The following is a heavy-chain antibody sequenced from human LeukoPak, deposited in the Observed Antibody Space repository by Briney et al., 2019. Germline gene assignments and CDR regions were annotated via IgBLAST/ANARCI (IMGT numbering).Heavy chain of an antibody. CDR2: ISWNSGSI. CDR1: GFTFDDYA. CDR3: ASAAVNAFDI. D-gene: IGHD6-13*01. V-gene: IGHV3-9*01. J-gene: IGHJ3*02. Sequence: GGSLRLSYAHSGFTFDDYAMHWVRHAPRKGLQWVSGISWNSGSIGYADSVKGRFTISRDNAKNSLYLQMNSLRAEDTALYYSASAAVNAFDIWGQGTMVTVSS.